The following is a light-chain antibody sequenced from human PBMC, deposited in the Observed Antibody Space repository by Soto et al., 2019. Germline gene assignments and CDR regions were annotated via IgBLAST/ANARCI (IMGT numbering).Light chain of an antibody. CDR2: EVS. Sequence: QSALTQPASVSGSPGQSITISCTGTSSDVGGYDYVSWYQHHPGKAPKLTIYEVSNRPSGVSNRSSGSKSGNTASLTISGLQAEDEAEYYCSSYTSSSTDVFGTGTKGTVL. J-gene: IGLJ1*01. CDR1: SSDVGGYDY. V-gene: IGLV2-14*01. CDR3: SSYTSSSTDV.